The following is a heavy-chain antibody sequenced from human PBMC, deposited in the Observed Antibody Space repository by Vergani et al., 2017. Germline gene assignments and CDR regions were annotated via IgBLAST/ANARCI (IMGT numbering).Heavy chain of an antibody. J-gene: IGHJ4*02. D-gene: IGHD3-22*01. CDR3: ASQRSGSVFDD. CDR2: IRSKAYGGTT. Sequence: EVQLVESGGGLVQPGRSLRLSCTASGFTFGDYAMSWVRQAPGKGLEWVGFIRSKAYGGTTEYAASVKGRFTISRDDSKSIAYLQMNSLKTEDTAVYYCASQRSGSVFDDWGQGTLVTVSS. CDR1: GFTFGDYA. V-gene: IGHV3-49*04.